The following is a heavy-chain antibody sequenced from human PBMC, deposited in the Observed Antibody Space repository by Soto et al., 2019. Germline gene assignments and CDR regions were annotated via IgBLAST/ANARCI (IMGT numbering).Heavy chain of an antibody. V-gene: IGHV2-5*02. CDR3: THHGYYSYGMDV. Sequence: QITLKESGPTLVKPTQTLTLTCTFSGFSLSTSGVGVGWIRQPPGKALEWLALIFWDDDKRYSPSLKSRLTITKDTSKNQVVLTMTNMDPGDAATYYGTHHGYYSYGMDVRGQGTTVTVSS. CDR2: IFWDDDK. J-gene: IGHJ6*02. CDR1: GFSLSTSGVG.